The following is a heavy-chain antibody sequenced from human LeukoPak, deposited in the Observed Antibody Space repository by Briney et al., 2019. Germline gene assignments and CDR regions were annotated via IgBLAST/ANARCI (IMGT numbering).Heavy chain of an antibody. Sequence: PGGSLRLSCAASGFTFNSYAMSWVRQAPGKGLEWVSAISVSGASTYYTDSVKGRFTMSRDNAKNSLYLQMNSLRAEDTAVYYCAELGITMIGGVWGKGTTVTISS. CDR3: AELGITMIGGV. CDR2: ISVSGAST. CDR1: GFTFNSYA. D-gene: IGHD3-10*02. J-gene: IGHJ6*04. V-gene: IGHV3-23*01.